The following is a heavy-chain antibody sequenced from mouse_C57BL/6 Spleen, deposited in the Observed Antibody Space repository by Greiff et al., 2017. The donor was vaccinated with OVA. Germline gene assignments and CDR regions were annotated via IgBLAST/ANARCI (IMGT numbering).Heavy chain of an antibody. CDR3: ARRPVVGVGYFDV. CDR1: GYTFTDYY. J-gene: IGHJ1*03. CDR2: INPYNGGT. V-gene: IGHV1-19*01. D-gene: IGHD1-1*01. Sequence: VQLQQSGPVLVKPGASVKMSCKASGYTFTDYYMNWVKQSHGKSLEWIGVINPYNGGTSYNQKFKGKATLTVDKSSSTAYMELNSLTSEDSAVYYCARRPVVGVGYFDVWGTGTTVTVSS.